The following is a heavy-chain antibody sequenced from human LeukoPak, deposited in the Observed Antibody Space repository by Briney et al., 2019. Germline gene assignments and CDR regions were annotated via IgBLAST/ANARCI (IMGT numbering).Heavy chain of an antibody. J-gene: IGHJ4*02. Sequence: GGSLRLSCAASGLTFSTYAMNWVRQAPGKGREWVSAISGSVGSTYYADSVKGRFTISRDNSKNTLYLQMNSLRAEDTAVYYCAKDSPYDSSGVYHRGYLDYWGQGTLVTVSS. V-gene: IGHV3-23*01. CDR1: GLTFSTYA. CDR3: AKDSPYDSSGVYHRGYLDY. CDR2: ISGSVGST. D-gene: IGHD3-22*01.